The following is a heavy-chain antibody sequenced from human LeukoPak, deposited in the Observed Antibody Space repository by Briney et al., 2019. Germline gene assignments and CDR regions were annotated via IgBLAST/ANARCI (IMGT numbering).Heavy chain of an antibody. V-gene: IGHV1-69*05. J-gene: IGHJ4*02. Sequence: GASVKVSCKASRDTFSSYAISWVRQAPGQGLEWMGRIIPIFGTANYAQKFQGRVTITTDESTSTAYMELSSLRSEDTAVYYCARGRYDSNYGNYWGQGTLVTVSS. D-gene: IGHD4-11*01. CDR2: IIPIFGTA. CDR3: ARGRYDSNYGNY. CDR1: RDTFSSYA.